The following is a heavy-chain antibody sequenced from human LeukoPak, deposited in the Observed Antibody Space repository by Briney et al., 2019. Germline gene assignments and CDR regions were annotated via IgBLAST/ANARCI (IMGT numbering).Heavy chain of an antibody. CDR3: TRGWGRIAVAGAFDY. V-gene: IGHV3-49*04. CDR1: GFTFGDHA. Sequence: PGGSLRPACTASGFTFGDHAMSWVRQAPRKGLEWVGVIRSKAYGGTTEYAASVKGRFTISRDDSKSIAYLQMNSLKTEDTAVYYCTRGWGRIAVAGAFDYWGQGTLVTVSS. D-gene: IGHD6-19*01. J-gene: IGHJ4*02. CDR2: IRSKAYGGTT.